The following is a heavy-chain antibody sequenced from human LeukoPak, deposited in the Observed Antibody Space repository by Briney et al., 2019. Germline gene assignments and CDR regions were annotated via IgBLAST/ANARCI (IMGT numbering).Heavy chain of an antibody. D-gene: IGHD3-3*01. J-gene: IGHJ5*02. Sequence: SETLSLTCAVYGGSFSGYYWSWIRQPPGKGLEWIGEINHSGSTNYNPSLKSRVTISVDTSKNQFSLKLSSVTAADTAVYYCASNRVGFGVLWFDPWGQGTLVTVSS. V-gene: IGHV4-34*01. CDR3: ASNRVGFGVLWFDP. CDR2: INHSGST. CDR1: GGSFSGYY.